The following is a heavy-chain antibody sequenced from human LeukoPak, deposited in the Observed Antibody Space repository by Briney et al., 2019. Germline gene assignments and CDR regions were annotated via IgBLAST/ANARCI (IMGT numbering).Heavy chain of an antibody. V-gene: IGHV4-38-2*02. CDR1: GYSISSGYY. CDR2: IYHSGST. J-gene: IGHJ5*02. Sequence: QPSETLSLTCTVSGYSISSGYYWGWIRQPPGKGLEWIGSIYHSGSTYYNPSLKSRVTISVDTSKNQFSLKLSSVTAADTAAYYCARDRGLWFGDNWFDPWGQGTLVTVSS. CDR3: ARDRGLWFGDNWFDP. D-gene: IGHD3-10*01.